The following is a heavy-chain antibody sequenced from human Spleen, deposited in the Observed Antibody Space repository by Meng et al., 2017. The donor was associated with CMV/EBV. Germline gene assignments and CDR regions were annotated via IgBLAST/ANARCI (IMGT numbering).Heavy chain of an antibody. J-gene: IGHJ3*02. Sequence: GGSLRLSCAASGFTFSINAMSWVRQAPGKGLEWVSSMSNSGSYIFYSDSLKGRFTISRDNAKNSLYLQMNNLRHEDTAVYYCARVELVAGTGAAFDIWGQGTMVTVSS. CDR3: ARVELVAGTGAAFDI. CDR1: GFTFSINA. V-gene: IGHV3-21*01. D-gene: IGHD6-19*01. CDR2: MSNSGSYI.